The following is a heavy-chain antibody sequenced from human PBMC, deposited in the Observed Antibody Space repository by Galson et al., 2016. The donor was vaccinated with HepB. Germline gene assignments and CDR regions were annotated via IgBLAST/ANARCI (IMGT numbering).Heavy chain of an antibody. J-gene: IGHJ3*02. D-gene: IGHD4-17*01. Sequence: SLRLSCAASGFIFSNYWMHWVRQAPGKGLVWVSRIHSDGNTTSYADSVKGRFTVSRDNAKNTLYMQMNRLRAEDTAVYYCARESPTTAGAFDIWGQGTMVTVSS. CDR3: ARESPTTAGAFDI. V-gene: IGHV3-74*01. CDR2: IHSDGNTT. CDR1: GFIFSNYW.